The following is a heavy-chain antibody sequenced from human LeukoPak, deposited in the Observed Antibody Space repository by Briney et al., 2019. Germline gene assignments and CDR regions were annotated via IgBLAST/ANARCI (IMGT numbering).Heavy chain of an antibody. V-gene: IGHV3-30*02. D-gene: IGHD3-10*01. Sequence: PGGSLRLSCAASGFTFSSYAMHWVRQAPDKGLEWVAFIRYDGGHKYYADSVKGRFTISRDNSMNTLYPQMNSLRAEDTAVYYCAKDQSLYYDSELTMYYFDYWGQGTLVTVSS. J-gene: IGHJ4*02. CDR3: AKDQSLYYDSELTMYYFDY. CDR1: GFTFSSYA. CDR2: IRYDGGHK.